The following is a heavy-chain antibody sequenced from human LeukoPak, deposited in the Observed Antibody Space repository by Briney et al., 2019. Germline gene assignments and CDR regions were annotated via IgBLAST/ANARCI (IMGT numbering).Heavy chain of an antibody. CDR2: LSSSGSV. D-gene: IGHD5-12*01. CDR3: ARHAVVDAYPRYFQH. Sequence: PSETLSLTCTVSGDSISNKIYYWGWIRQPPGKGLEWIGSLSSSGSVYYSPSLKSRVTVSIDTSRSQFSLRLTSVIAADTAVYYCARHAVVDAYPRYFQHWGQGTLITVSS. CDR1: GDSISNKIYY. J-gene: IGHJ1*01. V-gene: IGHV4-39*01.